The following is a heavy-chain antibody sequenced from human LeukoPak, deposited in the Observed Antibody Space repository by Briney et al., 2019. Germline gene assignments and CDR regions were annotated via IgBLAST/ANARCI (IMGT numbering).Heavy chain of an antibody. D-gene: IGHD4-17*01. J-gene: IGHJ4*02. CDR2: IYDNGRT. CDR1: GGSISDDY. Sequence: PSETLSLTCTVSGGSISDDYWSWIRQPPGKGLEWIGFIYDNGRTSYNPSLKSRVTISGDTSKKQFSLKLNSLTAAGTAVYYCARFPNYDAYVRDYWGQGTLVTVSS. CDR3: ARFPNYDAYVRDY. V-gene: IGHV4-59*01.